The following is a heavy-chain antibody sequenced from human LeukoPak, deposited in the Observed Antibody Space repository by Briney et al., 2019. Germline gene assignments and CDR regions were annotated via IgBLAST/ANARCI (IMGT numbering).Heavy chain of an antibody. CDR2: IYYSGST. V-gene: IGHV4-31*03. CDR3: ARVTVWGDCGGDCQQWYFDL. Sequence: PSETLPLTCTVSGGSISSGGYYWSWIRQHPGKGLEWIGYIYYSGSTYYNPSLKSRVTISLDTSKNQFSLKLSSVTAADTAVYYCARVTVWGDCGGDCQQWYFDLWGGGTLVSVSS. J-gene: IGHJ2*01. CDR1: GGSISSGGYY. D-gene: IGHD2-21*02.